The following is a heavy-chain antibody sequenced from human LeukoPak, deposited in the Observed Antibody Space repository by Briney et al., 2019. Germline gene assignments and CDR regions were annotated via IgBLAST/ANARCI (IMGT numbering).Heavy chain of an antibody. J-gene: IGHJ4*02. CDR2: ISGSGDST. CDR3: AKGTGASAWLADY. V-gene: IGHV3-23*01. Sequence: PGGSLRLSCAASGFTVSSNYMSWVRQAPGKGLEWVSGISGSGDSTYYVDSVKGRFTIYRDSAKNSVYLQMNNLRAEDTAVYYCAKGTGASAWLADYWGQGTLVTVSS. D-gene: IGHD6-19*01. CDR1: GFTVSSNY.